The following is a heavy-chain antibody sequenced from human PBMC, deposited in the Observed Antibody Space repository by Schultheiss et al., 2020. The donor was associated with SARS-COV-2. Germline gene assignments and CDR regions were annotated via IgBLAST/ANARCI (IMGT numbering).Heavy chain of an antibody. J-gene: IGHJ4*02. CDR3: ARMLVGAPYYFDY. V-gene: IGHV5-10-1*01. CDR1: GYSFTSYW. Sequence: GESLKISCKGSGYSFTSYWIGWVRQMPGKGLEWMGRIDPSDSYTNYSPSFRGHVTISVDNSISTAYLQWSSLKASDTAMYYCARMLVGAPYYFDYWGQGTLGTVSS. D-gene: IGHD1-26*01. CDR2: IDPSDSYT.